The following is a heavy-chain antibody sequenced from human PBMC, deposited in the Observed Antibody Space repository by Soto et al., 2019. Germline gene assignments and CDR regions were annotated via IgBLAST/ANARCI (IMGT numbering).Heavy chain of an antibody. V-gene: IGHV6-1*01. Sequence: PSQTLSLTCAISGDSVSSNSAAWNWIRQSPSRGLEWLGRTYYRSKWYNDYAVSVKSRITINPDTSKNQFSLQLNSVTPEDTAVFYCARVWGIAAAGHDAFDIWGQGTMVTVSS. CDR2: TYYRSKWYN. J-gene: IGHJ3*02. CDR1: GDSVSSNSAA. D-gene: IGHD6-13*01. CDR3: ARVWGIAAAGHDAFDI.